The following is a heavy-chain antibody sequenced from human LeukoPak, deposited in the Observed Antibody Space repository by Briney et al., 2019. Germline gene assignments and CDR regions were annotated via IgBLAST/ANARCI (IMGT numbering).Heavy chain of an antibody. V-gene: IGHV3-7*01. Sequence: GGSLRLSCAASGFTLSIYWMSCVRQPPGKGLERLANIKQEGSEKYYVDSGKGRFTISRDNAKNSLYLEMNSRRAEDTAVYYCARAPAYYYDSGGEARLFAYWGQGTLVTVSS. CDR2: IKQEGSEK. CDR1: GFTLSIYW. J-gene: IGHJ4*02. CDR3: ARAPAYYYDSGGEARLFAY. D-gene: IGHD3-22*01.